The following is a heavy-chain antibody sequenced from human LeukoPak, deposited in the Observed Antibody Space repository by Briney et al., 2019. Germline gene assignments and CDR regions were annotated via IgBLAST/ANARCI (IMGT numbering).Heavy chain of an antibody. CDR2: INPNSGGT. J-gene: IGHJ4*02. V-gene: IGHV1-2*02. CDR3: ARAVYDYVWGSYRYIYFDY. D-gene: IGHD3-16*02. Sequence: GASVKVSCRASGYTFSGYYMHWVRQAPGQGLEWMGWINPNSGGTNYAQKFQGRVTMTRDTSISTAYMELSRLRSDDTAVYYCARAVYDYVWGSYRYIYFDYWGQGTLVTVSS. CDR1: GYTFSGYY.